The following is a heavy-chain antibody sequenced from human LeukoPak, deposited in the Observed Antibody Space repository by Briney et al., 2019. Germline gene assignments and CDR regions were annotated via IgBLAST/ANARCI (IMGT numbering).Heavy chain of an antibody. D-gene: IGHD6-13*01. CDR1: GGSISSYY. CDR3: ARYKDSSRTFDY. Sequence: SETLSLTCTVSGGSISSYYWSWIRQPPEKGLEWIGYVYYSGNTNYNPSLKSRVTISVDTSKNQFSLKLSSVTAADTAVYYCARYKDSSRTFDYWGQGTLVTVSS. J-gene: IGHJ4*02. CDR2: VYYSGNT. V-gene: IGHV4-59*08.